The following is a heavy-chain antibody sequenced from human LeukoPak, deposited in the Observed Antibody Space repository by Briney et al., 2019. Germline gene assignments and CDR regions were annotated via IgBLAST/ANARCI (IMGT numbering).Heavy chain of an antibody. D-gene: IGHD2-15*01. CDR1: GFTFSSYG. Sequence: PGGSLRLSYAASGFTFSSYGMHWVRQAPGKGLEWVAFIRYDGSNKYYADSVKGRFTISRDNSKNTLYLQMNSLRAEDTAVYYCAKDSYCSGGSCYARGHYYYYMDVWGKGTTVTISS. J-gene: IGHJ6*03. CDR2: IRYDGSNK. CDR3: AKDSYCSGGSCYARGHYYYYMDV. V-gene: IGHV3-30*02.